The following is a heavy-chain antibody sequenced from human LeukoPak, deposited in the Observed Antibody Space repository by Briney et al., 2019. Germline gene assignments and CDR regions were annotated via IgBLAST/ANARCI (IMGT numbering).Heavy chain of an antibody. CDR3: ARHVRSSRITSNFDY. CDR2: MYYSGNT. D-gene: IGHD6-13*01. Sequence: SETLSLTCSVSGGSIRSSSYYWGWIRQPPGKGLEWIGSMYYSGNTYHNTSLKSRVTIYVDTSKNQFSLKLSSVNAADTAIYYCARHVRSSRITSNFDYWGQGALVTVSS. CDR1: GGSIRSSSYY. V-gene: IGHV4-39*01. J-gene: IGHJ4*02.